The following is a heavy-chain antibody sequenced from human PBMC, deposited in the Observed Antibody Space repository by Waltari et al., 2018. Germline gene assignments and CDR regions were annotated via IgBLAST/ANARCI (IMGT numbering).Heavy chain of an antibody. Sequence: QVQLVQSGAEVKKPGSSVKVSCKASGGTFSSYAISWVRQAPGQGLEWMGRIIPILGKAKYEQKFQGRVTITAEKSTSTAYMELSSLRSEDTAVYYCAREYDYYDSSGYSPFDYWGQGTLVTVSS. D-gene: IGHD3-22*01. CDR2: IIPILGKA. CDR3: AREYDYYDSSGYSPFDY. J-gene: IGHJ4*02. V-gene: IGHV1-69*04. CDR1: GGTFSSYA.